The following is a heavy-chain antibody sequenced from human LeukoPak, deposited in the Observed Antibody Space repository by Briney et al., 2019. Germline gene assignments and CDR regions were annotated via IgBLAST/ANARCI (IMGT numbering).Heavy chain of an antibody. D-gene: IGHD2-2*01. CDR2: INPSGGST. J-gene: IGHJ3*02. CDR1: GYTFTSYY. CDR3: ARDPPNCSSTSCYGSGAFDI. V-gene: IGHV1-46*01. Sequence: ASVTVSCTASGYTFTSYYMHWVRQAPGQGLEWMGIINPSGGSTSYAQKFQGRVTMTRDTSTSTVYMELSSLRSEDTAVYYCARDPPNCSSTSCYGSGAFDIWGQGTMVTVSS.